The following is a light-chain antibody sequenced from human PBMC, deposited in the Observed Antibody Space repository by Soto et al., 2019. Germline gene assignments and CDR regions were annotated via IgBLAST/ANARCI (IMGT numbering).Light chain of an antibody. CDR3: QQYNNWPWT. CDR2: GAS. V-gene: IGKV3-15*01. J-gene: IGKJ1*01. Sequence: EIVMTQSPATLSVSPGERATLSCRASQSVGSNLAWYQQKPGQAPRLLFYGASTRATGIPARFSGSGSGTEFTLAISSLQSEDFAVYYCQQYNNWPWTFGQGTKVDIK. CDR1: QSVGSN.